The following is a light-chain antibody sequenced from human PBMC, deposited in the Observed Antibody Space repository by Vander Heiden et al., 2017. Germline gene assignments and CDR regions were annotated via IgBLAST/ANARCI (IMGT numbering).Light chain of an antibody. CDR2: GNI. CDR1: SSNIGAGYE. Sequence: SVLTQPPSVSGAPGQRVTISCTGNSSNIGAGYEVQWYQQLQRTAPKLLVFGNINRPSGVPDRFSGSKSGTSASLAITGLQAEDEADYYCQSYDTSLSGSRVFGGGTKLTVL. CDR3: QSYDTSLSGSRV. V-gene: IGLV1-40*01. J-gene: IGLJ3*02.